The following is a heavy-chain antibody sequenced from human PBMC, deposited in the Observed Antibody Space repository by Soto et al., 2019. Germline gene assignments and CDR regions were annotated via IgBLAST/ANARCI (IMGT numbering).Heavy chain of an antibody. CDR1: GYTFTNYF. V-gene: IGHV1-46*01. CDR2: INPSGGST. Sequence: QVQLEQSGAEVKKPGASVKVSCKTSGYTFTNYFMHWVRQAPGQGLEWMGIINPSGGSTGYALKFQGRVTMTRDTSTRRVYMELSSLRSEDTAVYYCARATGRFSVSFDSWGQGTLVTVSS. J-gene: IGHJ4*02. CDR3: ARATGRFSVSFDS. D-gene: IGHD3-9*01.